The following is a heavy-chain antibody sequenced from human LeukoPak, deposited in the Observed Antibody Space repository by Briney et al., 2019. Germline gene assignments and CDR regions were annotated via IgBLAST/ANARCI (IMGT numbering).Heavy chain of an antibody. CDR3: ARGVRLSTPRSIAARGYYFDY. Sequence: SETLSLTCTVSGGSISSHYWSWIRQPPGKGLEWIGYIYYSGSTDYNPSLKSRVTISVDTSKNQFSLKLSSVTAADTAVYYCARGVRLSTPRSIAARGYYFDYWGQGTLVTVSS. D-gene: IGHD6-6*01. CDR2: IYYSGST. V-gene: IGHV4-59*11. J-gene: IGHJ4*02. CDR1: GGSISSHY.